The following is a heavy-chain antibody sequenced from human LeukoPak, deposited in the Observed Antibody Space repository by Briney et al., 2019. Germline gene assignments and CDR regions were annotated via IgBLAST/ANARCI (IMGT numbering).Heavy chain of an antibody. CDR1: GGSISSSNW. V-gene: IGHV4-4*02. D-gene: IGHD3-9*01. CDR3: ARDPPSYDILTGYYNRASDAFDI. CDR2: IYHSGST. Sequence: SETLSLTCAVSGGSISSSNWWSWVRQPPGKGLEWIGEIYHSGSTNYNPSLKSRVTISVDKSKNQFSLKLSSVTAADTAVYYCARDPPSYDILTGYYNRASDAFDIWGQGTMVTVSS. J-gene: IGHJ3*02.